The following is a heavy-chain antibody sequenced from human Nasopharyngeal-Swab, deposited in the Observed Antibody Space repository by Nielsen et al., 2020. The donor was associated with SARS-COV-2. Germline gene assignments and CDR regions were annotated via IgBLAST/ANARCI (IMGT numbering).Heavy chain of an antibody. D-gene: IGHD3-10*01. J-gene: IGHJ3*02. CDR2: ISGSGGST. CDR3: ARDSGSGSYRGAFEI. V-gene: IGHV3-23*01. CDR1: GFTVSSNY. Sequence: GALRLSCAASGFTVSSNYMSWVRQAPGKGLEWVSAISGSGGSTYYADSVKGRFTISRDNSKNTLYLQMNSLRAEDTAVYYCARDSGSGSYRGAFEIWGQGTMVTVSS.